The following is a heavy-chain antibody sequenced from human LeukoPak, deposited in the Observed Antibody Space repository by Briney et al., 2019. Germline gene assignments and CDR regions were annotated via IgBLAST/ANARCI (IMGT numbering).Heavy chain of an antibody. V-gene: IGHV1-18*01. CDR1: GYTFTSYG. J-gene: IGHJ6*03. Sequence: ASVKVSCKASGYTFTSYGISWVRQAPGQGLEWMGWISAYNGNTNYAQKLQGRVTMTTDTSTSTAYMELRSLRSDDTAVYYCARNYGSSGYYYYYYYYMDVWGKGTTVTVSS. CDR2: ISAYNGNT. D-gene: IGHD3-22*01. CDR3: ARNYGSSGYYYYYYYYMDV.